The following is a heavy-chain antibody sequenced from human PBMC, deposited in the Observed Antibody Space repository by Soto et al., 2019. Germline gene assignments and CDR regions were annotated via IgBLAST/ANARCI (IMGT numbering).Heavy chain of an antibody. CDR2: IYDSGFT. CDR3: ARAHYGDFGYGMDV. Sequence: QLQLQESGSGLVKPSQTLSLTCAVSGGSISSGGYSWSWIRQPPGKGLEWIGYIYDSGFTYYNPSLKSRVTISVDRSKNQFSLKLSPVTAADTAVYYSARAHYGDFGYGMDVWGQGTTVTVSS. J-gene: IGHJ6*02. D-gene: IGHD4-17*01. CDR1: GGSISSGGYS. V-gene: IGHV4-30-2*01.